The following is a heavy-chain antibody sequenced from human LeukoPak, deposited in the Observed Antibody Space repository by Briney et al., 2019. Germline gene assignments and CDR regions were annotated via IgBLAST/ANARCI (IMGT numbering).Heavy chain of an antibody. CDR3: ARHLVVAPKAFDI. D-gene: IGHD2-21*01. Sequence: SETLSLTCTVSGGSISSYYWSWIRQPPGKGPEWIGYIYYSGSTNYNPSLKSRVTISVDTSKNQFSLKLSSVTAADTAVYYCARHLVVAPKAFDIWGQGTMVTVSS. V-gene: IGHV4-59*08. CDR1: GGSISSYY. J-gene: IGHJ3*02. CDR2: IYYSGST.